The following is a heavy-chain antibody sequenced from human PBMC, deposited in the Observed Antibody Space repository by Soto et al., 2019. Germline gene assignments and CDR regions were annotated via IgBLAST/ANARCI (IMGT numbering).Heavy chain of an antibody. CDR2: IVVGSGNT. CDR3: AVGYSDYDFAVAGGYYYGMDV. V-gene: IGHV1-58*01. CDR1: GFTFTSSA. Sequence: SVKVSCKASGFTFTSSAVQWVRQARGQRLEWIGWIVVGSGNTNYAQKFQERVTITRDMSTSTAYMELSSLRSEDTAVYYCAVGYSDYDFAVAGGYYYGMDVWGQGTTVTVSS. D-gene: IGHD5-12*01. J-gene: IGHJ6*02.